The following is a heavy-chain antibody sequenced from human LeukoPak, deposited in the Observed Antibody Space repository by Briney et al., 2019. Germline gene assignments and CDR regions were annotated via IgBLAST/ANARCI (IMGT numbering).Heavy chain of an antibody. CDR2: IKQDGGEK. CDR3: ARDGTAAGLYFDL. D-gene: IGHD6-13*01. Sequence: GGSLRLSCGVSGFIFSDYWINWGRQAPGKGVEGVASIKQDGGEKYYVESVKGRLTISRDNAKNSLYLQISTLRAEDTAVYYCARDGTAAGLYFDLWGQGTLVTVSS. J-gene: IGHJ4*01. V-gene: IGHV3-7*01. CDR1: GFIFSDYW.